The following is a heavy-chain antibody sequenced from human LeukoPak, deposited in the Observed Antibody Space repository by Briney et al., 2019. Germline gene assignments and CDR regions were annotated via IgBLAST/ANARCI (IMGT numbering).Heavy chain of an antibody. D-gene: IGHD2-21*01. CDR1: GDSISSYY. CDR2: ISYSGST. Sequence: SETLSLTCTVSGDSISSYYWSWIRQPPGKGLEWIAYISYSGSTNYNPSLKGRVTISVDTSKDQFSLNLSSVTAADTAVYYCARSLVRNWVDPWGQGTLVTVSS. J-gene: IGHJ5*02. CDR3: ARSLVRNWVDP. V-gene: IGHV4-59*01.